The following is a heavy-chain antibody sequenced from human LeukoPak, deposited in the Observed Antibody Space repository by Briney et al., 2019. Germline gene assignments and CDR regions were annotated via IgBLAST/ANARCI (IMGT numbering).Heavy chain of an antibody. J-gene: IGHJ6*03. CDR1: GFTFSNYE. CDR2: ISGSGSTI. V-gene: IGHV3-48*03. D-gene: IGHD6-13*01. CDR3: ARQLDSSSWFFHYYYYYYMDV. Sequence: GGSLRLSCAASGFTFSNYEMNWVRQAPGKGLEWVSYISGSGSTIYYADSVKGRFTISRDNAKNSLYLQMNSLRAEDTAVYYCARQLDSSSWFFHYYYYYYMDVWGKGTTVTVSS.